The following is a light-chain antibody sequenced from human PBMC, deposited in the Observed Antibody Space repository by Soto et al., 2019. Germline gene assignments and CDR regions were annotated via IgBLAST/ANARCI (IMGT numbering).Light chain of an antibody. Sequence: EIVMTQSPASLSVSPGERATLSCRASQSISSNLAWYQQKPGQAPRLLISGASTRATGIPARFSGSGSWTEFTLTISSLQSEDFAVYYCQHYNNWSTFGQGTRLEIK. J-gene: IGKJ5*01. CDR1: QSISSN. V-gene: IGKV3-15*01. CDR3: QHYNNWST. CDR2: GAS.